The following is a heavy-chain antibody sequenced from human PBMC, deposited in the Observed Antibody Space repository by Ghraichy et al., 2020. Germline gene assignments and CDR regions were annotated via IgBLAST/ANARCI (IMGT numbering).Heavy chain of an antibody. Sequence: GESLNISCAASGFIFSSYSMNWVRQAPGKGLEWVSSISSSSIYIYYADSVKGRFTISRDNAKNSLYLQMNSVRAEDTAVYYCARILKPCGGDCYALDYWGQGTLVTVSS. V-gene: IGHV3-21*01. CDR2: ISSSSIYI. CDR1: GFIFSSYS. CDR3: ARILKPCGGDCYALDY. J-gene: IGHJ4*02. D-gene: IGHD2-21*01.